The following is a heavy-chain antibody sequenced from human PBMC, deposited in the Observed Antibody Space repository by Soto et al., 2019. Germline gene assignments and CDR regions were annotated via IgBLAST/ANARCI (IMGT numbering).Heavy chain of an antibody. Sequence: QVQLVESGGGVVQLGRSLRLSCAASGFTFSSYAMHWVRQAPGKGLEWVAVISYDGSNKYYADSVKGRFTISRDNSKNTLYLQMNSLRAEDTAVYYCARVGLGIRGYFDLWGRGTLVTVSS. D-gene: IGHD7-27*01. CDR3: ARVGLGIRGYFDL. CDR2: ISYDGSNK. CDR1: GFTFSSYA. J-gene: IGHJ2*01. V-gene: IGHV3-30-3*01.